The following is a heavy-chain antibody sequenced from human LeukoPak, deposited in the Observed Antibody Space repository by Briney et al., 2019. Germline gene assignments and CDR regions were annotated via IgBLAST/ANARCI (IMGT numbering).Heavy chain of an antibody. V-gene: IGHV4-59*08. Sequence: ETLSLTCTVSGGSISSYYWSWIRQPPGKGLEWIGYIYYSGSTSYNPSLKSRVTVSVDTSKNQFSLKLSSVTAADAAVYYCARHSRWDGNYYGSGSYQTTPFDYWGQGTLVTVSS. D-gene: IGHD3-10*01. CDR1: GGSISSYY. CDR3: ARHSRWDGNYYGSGSYQTTPFDY. J-gene: IGHJ4*02. CDR2: IYYSGST.